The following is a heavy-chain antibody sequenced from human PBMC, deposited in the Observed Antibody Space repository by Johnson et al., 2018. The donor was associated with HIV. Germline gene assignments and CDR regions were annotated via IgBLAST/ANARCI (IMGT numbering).Heavy chain of an antibody. J-gene: IGHJ3*02. V-gene: IGHV3-20*04. CDR3: VRDDGSDYEAFDI. D-gene: IGHD2-21*01. CDR2: INWNGGST. Sequence: DVQLVESGGGLIQPGGSLRLSCAVSGFTVSRNYMSWVRQAPGKGLEWVSGINWNGGSTGYADSVKGRFTISRDNARKSLYLQMNNLRAEDTAVYYGVRDDGSDYEAFDIWGQGTMVTVSS. CDR1: GFTVSRNY.